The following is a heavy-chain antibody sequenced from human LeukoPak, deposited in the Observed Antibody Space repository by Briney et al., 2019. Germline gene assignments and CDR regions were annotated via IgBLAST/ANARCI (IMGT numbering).Heavy chain of an antibody. CDR2: ISRNSGSI. Sequence: GRSLRLSCAASGFTFDDYAMHWVRQAPGKGLEWVPGISRNSGSIGYGDSVKGRFTISRDNAKNSLYLQMNSLGAEDTALYFCVKDYCSSTSCYIFDYWGQGTLVTVSS. D-gene: IGHD2-2*02. CDR1: GFTFDDYA. V-gene: IGHV3-9*01. J-gene: IGHJ4*02. CDR3: VKDYCSSTSCYIFDY.